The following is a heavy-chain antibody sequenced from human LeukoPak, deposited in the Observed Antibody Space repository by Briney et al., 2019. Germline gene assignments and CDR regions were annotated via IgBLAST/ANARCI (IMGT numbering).Heavy chain of an antibody. CDR3: ARGDYYDSSVPGY. CDR1: GGSINSGDHF. V-gene: IGHV4-30-2*01. CDR2: INHSGST. D-gene: IGHD3-22*01. Sequence: PSQTLSLTCTVSGGSINSGDHFWSWIRQPPGKGLEWIGEINHSGSTNYNPSLKSRVTISVDTSKNQFSLKLSSVTAADTAVYYCARGDYYDSSVPGYWGQGTLVTVSS. J-gene: IGHJ4*02.